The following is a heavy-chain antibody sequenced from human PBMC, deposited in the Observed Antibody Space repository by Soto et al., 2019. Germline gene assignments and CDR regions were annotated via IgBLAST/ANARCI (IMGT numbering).Heavy chain of an antibody. CDR2: ISYDGTKK. V-gene: IGHV3-30*18. D-gene: IGHD3-10*01. CDR3: VKDMEHSLVRGWFDP. J-gene: IGHJ5*02. CDR1: GFNFSTHG. Sequence: QVQLVESGGGEAQPGRSLRLSCAASGFNFSTHGMHWVRQAPGKGLEWVAVISYDGTKKYYADSVMSRFTISRDTSKNTLYLQMNSLRPEDTAVYYCVKDMEHSLVRGWFDPWGQGTLVIVSS.